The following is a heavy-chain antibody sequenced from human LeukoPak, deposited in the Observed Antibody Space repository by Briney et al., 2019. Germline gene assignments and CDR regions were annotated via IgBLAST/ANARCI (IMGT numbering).Heavy chain of an antibody. J-gene: IGHJ4*02. Sequence: GGSLRLSCAASGFTFSSYAMSWVRQAPGKGLEWVSAISGSGGSTYYADSVRGRFTISRDNSKNTLYLQMNSLRAEDTAVYYCARSSERKYYFDYWGQGTLVTVSS. CDR3: ARSSERKYYFDY. V-gene: IGHV3-23*01. D-gene: IGHD3-22*01. CDR2: ISGSGGST. CDR1: GFTFSSYA.